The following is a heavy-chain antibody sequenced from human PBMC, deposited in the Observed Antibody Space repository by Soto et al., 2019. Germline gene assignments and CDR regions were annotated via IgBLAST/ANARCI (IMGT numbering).Heavy chain of an antibody. CDR1: GFTFGSYG. Sequence: GGSLRLSCVGSGFTFGSYGMHWVRQAPGKGLEWVSCTSYDGGYSYYADSVKGRFTISRDNSKSLMYLKMNGLRNEDTDVYYCVRRSTMSYYAVDVWGQGNTVTVSS. V-gene: IGHV3-30*03. CDR3: VRRSTMSYYAVDV. D-gene: IGHD3-3*01. CDR2: TSYDGGYS. J-gene: IGHJ6*02.